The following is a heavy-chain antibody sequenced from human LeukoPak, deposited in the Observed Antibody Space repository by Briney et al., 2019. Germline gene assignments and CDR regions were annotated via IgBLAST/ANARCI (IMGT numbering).Heavy chain of an antibody. Sequence: GGSLRLSCAASGFTFSSYSMNWVRQAPGKGLEWVSYISSSRSTIYYADSVKGRFTISRDNAKNSLYLQMNSLRAEDTAVYYCAREYCSSTSYLYDYWGQGTLVTVSS. D-gene: IGHD2-2*01. CDR1: GFTFSSYS. J-gene: IGHJ4*02. CDR3: AREYCSSTSYLYDY. V-gene: IGHV3-48*01. CDR2: ISSSRSTI.